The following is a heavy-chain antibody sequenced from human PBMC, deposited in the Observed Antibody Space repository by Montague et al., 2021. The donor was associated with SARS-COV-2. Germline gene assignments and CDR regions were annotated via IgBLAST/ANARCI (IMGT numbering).Heavy chain of an antibody. CDR1: GGSISSYY. D-gene: IGHD3-3*01. CDR3: ARAPVAHITIFGVVTSFDY. J-gene: IGHJ4*02. CDR2: IYYSEST. V-gene: IGHV4-59*01. Sequence: SETLSLTCTVSGGSISSYYWSWIRQPPGKGLEWIGCIYYSESTNXXPSLKSRVTVSVDTSKNQFSLKLSSVTAADTAVYYCARAPVAHITIFGVVTSFDYWGQGTLVTVSS.